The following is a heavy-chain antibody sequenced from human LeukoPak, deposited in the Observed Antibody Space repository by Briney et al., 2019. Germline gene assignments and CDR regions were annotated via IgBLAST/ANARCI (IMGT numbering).Heavy chain of an antibody. Sequence: KPSETLPLTCSLSGGPISGCYRSWIRQPPPKGLHWIGYIYSSGSPNYTPSFKSRVTISVDTSKNQFSLMLKSVTAADTAVYYCARRVAVVGSNWFDPWGQGTLVTVSS. CDR1: GGPISGCY. V-gene: IGHV4-59*01. CDR3: ARRVAVVGSNWFDP. D-gene: IGHD6-13*01. CDR2: IYSSGSP. J-gene: IGHJ5*02.